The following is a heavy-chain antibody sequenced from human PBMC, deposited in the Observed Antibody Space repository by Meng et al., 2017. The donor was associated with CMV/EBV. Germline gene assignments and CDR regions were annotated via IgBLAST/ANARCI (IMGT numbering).Heavy chain of an antibody. CDR3: ARGSIAARLGLGD. J-gene: IGHJ4*02. Sequence: VHLQQGGGVLLEPSETLSLTCAVYGGSFSGYYWSWIRQPPGKGLEWIGEINHSGSTNYNPSLKSRVTISVDTSKNQFSLKLSSVTAADTAVYYCARGSIAARLGLGDWGQGTLVTVSS. CDR2: INHSGST. CDR1: GGSFSGYY. V-gene: IGHV4-34*01. D-gene: IGHD6-6*01.